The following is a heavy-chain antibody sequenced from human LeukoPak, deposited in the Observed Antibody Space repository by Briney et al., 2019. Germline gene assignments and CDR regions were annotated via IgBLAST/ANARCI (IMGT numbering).Heavy chain of an antibody. CDR1: GSTFSSYG. CDR3: AELGITMIGGV. CDR2: ISGSGDRT. Sequence: GGSLRLSCAASGSTFSSYGMSWVRQAPGKGLEWVSAISGSGDRTYYADSVKGRFTISRDNAKNSLYLQMNSLRAEDTAVYYCAELGITMIGGVWGKGTTVTISS. D-gene: IGHD3-10*02. V-gene: IGHV3-23*01. J-gene: IGHJ6*04.